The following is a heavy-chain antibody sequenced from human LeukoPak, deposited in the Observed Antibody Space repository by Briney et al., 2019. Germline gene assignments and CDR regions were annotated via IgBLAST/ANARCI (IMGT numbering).Heavy chain of an antibody. J-gene: IGHJ4*02. CDR3: TTSSYCEKNVCQTYFDF. CDR1: VYTFSNYA. V-gene: IGHV7-4-1*02. Sequence: ASVKVSCKASVYTFSNYAMHWVRQAPGQGLEWMGWINTDTGNPTYAQGFTGRFVFSLDTSVSTAYLQMSSLKNEDTAVYYCTTSSYCEKNVCQTYFDFWGQGTLVTVSS. D-gene: IGHD2-21*01. CDR2: INTDTGNP.